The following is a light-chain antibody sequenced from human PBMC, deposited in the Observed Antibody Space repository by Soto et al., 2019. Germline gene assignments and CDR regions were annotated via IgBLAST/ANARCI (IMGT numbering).Light chain of an antibody. J-gene: IGLJ1*01. CDR1: SNDVGGYNY. Sequence: QSVLTQPPSASGSPVQSVTISCTGTSNDVGGYNYVSWYQQHPGKVPKLIISEVTKRPSGVPDRFSGSKSGNTASLTVSGLQAEDEADYFCSSVAGIRIVFGTGTKVTVL. V-gene: IGLV2-8*01. CDR3: SSVAGIRIV. CDR2: EVT.